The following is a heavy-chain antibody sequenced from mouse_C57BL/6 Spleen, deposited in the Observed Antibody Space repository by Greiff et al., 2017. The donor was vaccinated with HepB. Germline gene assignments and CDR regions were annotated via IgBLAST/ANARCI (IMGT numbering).Heavy chain of an antibody. Sequence: DVHLVESGGGLVKPGGSLKLSCAASGFTFSDYGMHWVRQAPEKGLEWVAYISSGSSTIYYADTVKGRFTISRDNAKNTLFLQMTSLRSEDTAMYYCARGRGNAYAMDYWGQGTSVTVSS. V-gene: IGHV5-17*01. CDR1: GFTFSDYG. D-gene: IGHD2-1*01. J-gene: IGHJ4*01. CDR2: ISSGSSTI. CDR3: ARGRGNAYAMDY.